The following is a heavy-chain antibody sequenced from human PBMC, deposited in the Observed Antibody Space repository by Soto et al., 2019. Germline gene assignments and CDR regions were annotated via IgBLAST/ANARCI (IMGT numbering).Heavy chain of an antibody. CDR1: GGTFSSYA. D-gene: IGHD1-26*01. V-gene: IGHV1-69*12. CDR3: AAYPPGEGYYHRMGG. Sequence: QVQLVQSGAEVKKPGSSVKVSCKASGGTFSSYAISWVRQAPGQGLEWMGGIIPIFGTANYAQKFQGRVKISAEQSHGKAYMGVRRLGSGGKGVDFCAAYPPGEGYYHRMGGRGPGAKVTVSS. CDR2: IIPIFGTA. J-gene: IGHJ6*02.